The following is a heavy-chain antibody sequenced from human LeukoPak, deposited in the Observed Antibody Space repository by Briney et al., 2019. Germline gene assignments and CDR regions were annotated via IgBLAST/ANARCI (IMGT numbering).Heavy chain of an antibody. V-gene: IGHV4-59*01. Sequence: PSETLSLTCTVSGGSISSYYWSWIRQPPGKGLEWIGYIYYSGSTNYNPSLKSRVTISVDTSKNQFSLKLSSVTAADTAVYYCATMVRGVINYWGQGTLVTVSS. D-gene: IGHD3-10*01. CDR2: IYYSGST. CDR3: ATMVRGVINY. CDR1: GGSISSYY. J-gene: IGHJ4*02.